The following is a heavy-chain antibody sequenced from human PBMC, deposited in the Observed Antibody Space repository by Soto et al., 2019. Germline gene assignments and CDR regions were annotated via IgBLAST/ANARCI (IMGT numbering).Heavy chain of an antibody. CDR3: AGPYGGISYYFDY. J-gene: IGHJ4*02. D-gene: IGHD2-15*01. CDR2: ISYDGSNK. CDR1: GFTFSSYA. Sequence: QVQLVESGGGVVQPGRSLRLSCAASGFTFSSYAMHWVRQAPGKGLEWVAVISYDGSNKYYADSVKGRFTISRDNSKNTLYLQMNSLRAEDTAVYYCAGPYGGISYYFDYWGQGTLVTVSS. V-gene: IGHV3-30-3*01.